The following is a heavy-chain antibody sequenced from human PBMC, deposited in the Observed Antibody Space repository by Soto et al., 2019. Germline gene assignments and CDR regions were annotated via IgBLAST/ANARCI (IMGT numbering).Heavy chain of an antibody. CDR1: GYTFTSYD. Sequence: QVQLVQSGAEVKKPGASVKVSCKASGYTFTSYDKTWVRQATGQGLEWMGWMNPNSGNTGYAQKFQGRVTMTRNTSISTAYMELSSLRSEDTAVYYCARERTGTTSMDVWGQGTTFTVSS. CDR2: MNPNSGNT. J-gene: IGHJ6*02. CDR3: ARERTGTTSMDV. V-gene: IGHV1-8*01. D-gene: IGHD1-1*01.